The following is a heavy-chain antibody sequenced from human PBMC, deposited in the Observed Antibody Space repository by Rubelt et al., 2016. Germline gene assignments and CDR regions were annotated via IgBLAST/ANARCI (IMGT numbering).Heavy chain of an antibody. Sequence: VQLVESGGGVVQPGGSLRLSCAASGFTFSSYGMHWVRQAPGKGLEWVSSISSRSSYIYYADSVKGRFTISRDNAKNSLYLQMNTLSAEDTAVYYCVRDVNWGRGTLVTVSS. J-gene: IGHJ4*01. CDR2: ISSRSSYI. CDR1: GFTFSSYG. V-gene: IGHV3-21*04. CDR3: VRDVN.